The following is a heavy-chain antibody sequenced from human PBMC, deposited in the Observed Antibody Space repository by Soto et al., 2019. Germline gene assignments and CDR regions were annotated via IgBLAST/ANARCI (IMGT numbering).Heavy chain of an antibody. CDR1: GFTFSSYS. CDR3: ARDRSSGWYWDNWFDP. Sequence: GGSLRLSCAASGFTFSSYSMNWVRQAPGKGLEWVSYISSSSTIYYADSVKGRFTISRDNAKNSLYLQMNSLRDEDTAVYYCARDRSSGWYWDNWFDPWGQGTLVTVSS. V-gene: IGHV3-48*02. CDR2: ISSSSTI. D-gene: IGHD6-19*01. J-gene: IGHJ5*02.